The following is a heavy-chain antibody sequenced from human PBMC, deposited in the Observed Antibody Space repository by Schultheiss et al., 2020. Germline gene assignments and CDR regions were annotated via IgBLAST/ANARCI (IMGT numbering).Heavy chain of an antibody. CDR2: IYYSGST. D-gene: IGHD6-19*01. Sequence: SETLSLTCTVSGGSISSSSYYWGWIRQPPGKGLEWIGSIYYSGSTYYNPSLKSRVTISVDTSKNQFSLQLNSVTPEDTAVYYCARDLAVAGTRVFDYWGQGTLVTVSS. J-gene: IGHJ4*02. V-gene: IGHV4-39*02. CDR3: ARDLAVAGTRVFDY. CDR1: GGSISSSSYY.